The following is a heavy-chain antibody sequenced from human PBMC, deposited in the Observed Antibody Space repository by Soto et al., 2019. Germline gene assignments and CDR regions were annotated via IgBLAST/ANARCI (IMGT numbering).Heavy chain of an antibody. Sequence: SVKVSCTASGGTFSSYAISWVRQAPGHGLESMGGIIPIFGTANYAQKFQGRVTITADESTSTADMELRSLRSDDTAVYYCATDQRGYSYGSNNRGQGALVTVSS. CDR2: IIPIFGTA. V-gene: IGHV1-69*13. J-gene: IGHJ4*02. D-gene: IGHD5-18*01. CDR1: GGTFSSYA. CDR3: ATDQRGYSYGSNN.